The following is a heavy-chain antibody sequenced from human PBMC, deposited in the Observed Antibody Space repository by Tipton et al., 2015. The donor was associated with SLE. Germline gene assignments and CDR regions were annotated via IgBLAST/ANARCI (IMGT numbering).Heavy chain of an antibody. J-gene: IGHJ4*02. CDR3: ARDLLLTTGEYFDY. V-gene: IGHV3-74*03. Sequence: SLRLSCAASGFTFSDHYMDWVRQAPGKGLVWVSRIRSDGGNTMYADYVKGRFTISRDNAKNTLYLHMNSLRVDDTAVYYCARDLLLTTGEYFDYWGQGTLVTVSS. CDR2: IRSDGGNT. D-gene: IGHD7-27*01. CDR1: GFTFSDHY.